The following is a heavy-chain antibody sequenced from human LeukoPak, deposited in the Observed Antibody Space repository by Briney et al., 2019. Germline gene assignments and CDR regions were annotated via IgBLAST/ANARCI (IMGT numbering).Heavy chain of an antibody. Sequence: PGGSLRLSCAASGFTFDDYAMRWVRQAPGKGLEWVSGISWNSDTIGYADSVKGRFTISRDNAKNSLYLQMNSLRAEDTALYYCAKGKWYSGTYHFDYWGQGTLVTVSS. V-gene: IGHV3-9*01. CDR1: GFTFDDYA. D-gene: IGHD1-26*01. CDR2: ISWNSDTI. CDR3: AKGKWYSGTYHFDY. J-gene: IGHJ4*02.